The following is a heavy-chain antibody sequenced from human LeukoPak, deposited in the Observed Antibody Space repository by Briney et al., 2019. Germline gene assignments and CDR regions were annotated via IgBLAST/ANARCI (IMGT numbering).Heavy chain of an antibody. D-gene: IGHD3-10*01. Sequence: NSSETLSLTCTVSGGSVSSTTYFWSWIRQPPGKGLEWIASINYSGSTYYNPSLKSRVTISVDTSENQFSLKLSPVTAADTAVYYCARYVVYGSGKYYFDYWGQGTLVTVSS. CDR3: ARYVVYGSGKYYFDY. CDR1: GGSVSSTTYF. V-gene: IGHV4-39*01. CDR2: INYSGST. J-gene: IGHJ4*02.